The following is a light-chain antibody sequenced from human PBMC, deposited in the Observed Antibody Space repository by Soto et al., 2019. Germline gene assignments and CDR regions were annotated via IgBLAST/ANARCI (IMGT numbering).Light chain of an antibody. J-gene: IGKJ5*01. Sequence: IQLTQSPSSLSASVGDRVTISCRASQDIGNYLAWYQQKPGEAPKLLIYVASTLQSGVPLRFGGSGSGTDFTLTIMSLQPEDFATYYCQHLNKYRVTFGQGTRLEIK. CDR3: QHLNKYRVT. CDR1: QDIGNY. CDR2: VAS. V-gene: IGKV1-9*01.